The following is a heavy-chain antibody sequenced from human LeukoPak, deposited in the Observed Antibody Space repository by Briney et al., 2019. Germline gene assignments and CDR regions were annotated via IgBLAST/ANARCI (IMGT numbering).Heavy chain of an antibody. V-gene: IGHV5-10-1*01. J-gene: IGHJ4*02. D-gene: IGHD4-17*01. Sequence: PGESLKISCKGSGYSFTSYWISWVRQMPGKGLEWMGRIDPSDSYTNYSPSFQGHVTISADKSISTAYLQWSSLKASDTAMYYCARSMGGNDYGDYVGYYRGQGTLVTVSS. CDR1: GYSFTSYW. CDR2: IDPSDSYT. CDR3: ARSMGGNDYGDYVGYY.